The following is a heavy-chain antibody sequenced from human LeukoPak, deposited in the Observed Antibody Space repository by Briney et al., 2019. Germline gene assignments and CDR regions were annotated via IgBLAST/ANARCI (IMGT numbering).Heavy chain of an antibody. V-gene: IGHV3-48*01. CDR3: ARDRLTSGSYFFDY. J-gene: IGHJ4*02. Sequence: GGSLRLSCAASAFPFSDYSQNWVRQAPGRGLEWISYISGRSSTIYYADSVRGRFTISRDNAKNSLYLQMNSLRAEDTAVYYCARDRLTSGSYFFDYWGPGTLVTVSS. D-gene: IGHD1-26*01. CDR1: AFPFSDYS. CDR2: ISGRSSTI.